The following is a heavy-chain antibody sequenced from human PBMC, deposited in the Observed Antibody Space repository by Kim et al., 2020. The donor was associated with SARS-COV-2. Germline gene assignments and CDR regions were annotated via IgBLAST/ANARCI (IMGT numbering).Heavy chain of an antibody. CDR3: TRGVAADL. Sequence: GGSLRLSCAVSGCTFSDHWWTWVRQAPGKGLEWVANIKHDGSQKYYVDSVKGRFTISRDNAKNSLFLQMNSLRVEDTAVYYCTRGVAADLWGQGTPATVSS. CDR1: GCTFSDHW. CDR2: IKHDGSQK. J-gene: IGHJ5*02. V-gene: IGHV3-7*01. D-gene: IGHD6-13*01.